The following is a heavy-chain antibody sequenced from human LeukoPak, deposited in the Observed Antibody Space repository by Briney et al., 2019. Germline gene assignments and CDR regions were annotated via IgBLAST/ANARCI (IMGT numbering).Heavy chain of an antibody. CDR3: ARVPYGSGSYYTH. V-gene: IGHV1-2*04. D-gene: IGHD3-10*01. Sequence: HWVRQAPGQGLEWMGWINPNSGGTNYAQKFQGWVTMTRDTFISTAYMELSRLRSDDTAVYYCARVPYGSGSYYTHWGQGTLVTVSS. J-gene: IGHJ4*02. CDR2: INPNSGGT.